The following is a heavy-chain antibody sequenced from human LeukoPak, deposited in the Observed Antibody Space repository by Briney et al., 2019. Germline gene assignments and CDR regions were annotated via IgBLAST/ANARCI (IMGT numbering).Heavy chain of an antibody. J-gene: IGHJ4*02. CDR1: GYTFTSYY. V-gene: IGHV1-46*01. D-gene: IGHD5-24*01. CDR3: ARAVTRWLERGPIDY. CDR2: INPSGGST. Sequence: ASVTVSCTASGYTFTSYYMHWVRQAPGQGLEWMGIINPSGGSTSYAQKFQGRVTMTRDTSTSTVYMELSSLRSEDTAVYYCARAVTRWLERGPIDYWGQGTLVTVSS.